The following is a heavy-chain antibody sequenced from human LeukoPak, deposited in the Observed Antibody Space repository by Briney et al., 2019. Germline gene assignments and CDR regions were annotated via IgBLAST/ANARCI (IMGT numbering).Heavy chain of an antibody. D-gene: IGHD4-23*01. CDR1: GFTFSSYA. CDR2: ISGSGGST. Sequence: PGGSLRLSCAASGFTFSSYAMSWVRQAPGKGLEWVSAISGSGGSTYYADSVKGRFTISRDNSKNTLYLQMDSLRAEDTAVYYCAIGPGGLFHYWGQGTLVTVSS. J-gene: IGHJ4*02. V-gene: IGHV3-23*01. CDR3: AIGPGGLFHY.